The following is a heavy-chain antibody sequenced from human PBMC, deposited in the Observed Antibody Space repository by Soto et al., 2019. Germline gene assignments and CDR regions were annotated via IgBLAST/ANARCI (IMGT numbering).Heavy chain of an antibody. CDR3: AKDLAYSSGWVFDY. D-gene: IGHD6-19*01. J-gene: IGHJ4*02. V-gene: IGHV3-30*18. Sequence: PGGSLRLSCAASGFTFSSYGMHWVRQAPGKGLEWVAVISYDGSNKYYADSVKGRFTISRDNSKNTLYLQMNSLRAEDTAVYYCAKDLAYSSGWVFDYWGQGTLVTVSS. CDR2: ISYDGSNK. CDR1: GFTFSSYG.